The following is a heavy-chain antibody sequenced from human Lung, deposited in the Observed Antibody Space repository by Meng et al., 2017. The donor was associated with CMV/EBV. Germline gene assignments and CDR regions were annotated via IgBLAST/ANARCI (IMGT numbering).Heavy chain of an antibody. CDR3: AKDQLLFGGPNAYFDD. J-gene: IGHJ4*02. CDR1: GFTFDTHG. V-gene: IGHV3-30*02. CDR2: IRHDGSTT. D-gene: IGHD3-16*01. Sequence: LTXAASGFTFDTHGMHWVRQAPGKGLEWVAFIRHDGSTTFYGDSVKGRFTISRDNSKNTLYLQMNSLRAEETAVYYCAKDQLLFGGPNAYFDDWGQGXLVTVSS.